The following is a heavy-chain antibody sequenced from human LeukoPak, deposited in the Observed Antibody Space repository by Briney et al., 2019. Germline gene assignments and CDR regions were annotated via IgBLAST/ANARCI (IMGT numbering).Heavy chain of an antibody. CDR2: VYHTGTT. CDR3: ARSFGPGLAAAGSSLY. V-gene: IGHV4-59*01. D-gene: IGHD6-13*01. J-gene: IGHJ4*02. Sequence: SETLSLTCTVSGDAISTYYWSWIRQPPGKGLEWIGYVYHTGTTEYNPSLKSRVTITVDTTRNQFSLNLSSVTAADTAVYYCARSFGPGLAAAGSSLYWGQGTLVTVSS. CDR1: GDAISTYY.